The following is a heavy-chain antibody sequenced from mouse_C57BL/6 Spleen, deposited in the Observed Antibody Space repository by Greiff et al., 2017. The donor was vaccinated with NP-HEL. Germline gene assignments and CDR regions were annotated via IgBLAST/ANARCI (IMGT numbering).Heavy chain of an antibody. CDR1: GFNIKDDY. V-gene: IGHV14-4*01. CDR3: TTGLPYYLDY. D-gene: IGHD2-2*01. CDR2: IDPENGDT. Sequence: EVQLQQSGAELVRPGASVKLSCTASGFNIKDDYMHWVKQRPEQGLEWIGWIDPENGDTEYASKFQGKATITADTSSNTAYLQLSSLTSEDTAVYYCTTGLPYYLDYWGQGTTLTVSS. J-gene: IGHJ2*01.